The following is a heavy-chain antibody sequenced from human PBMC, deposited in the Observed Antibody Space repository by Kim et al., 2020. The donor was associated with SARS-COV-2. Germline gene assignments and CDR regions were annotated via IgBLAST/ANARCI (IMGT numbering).Heavy chain of an antibody. Sequence: SETLSLTCAVSGGSISSSNWWSWVRQPPGKGLEWIGEIYHSGSTNYNPSLKSRVTISVDKSKNQFSLKLSSVTAADTAVYYCARSAFHRSGSYRVAMEFDYWGQGTLVTVSS. V-gene: IGHV4-4*02. D-gene: IGHD1-26*01. J-gene: IGHJ4*02. CDR1: GGSISSSNW. CDR3: ARSAFHRSGSYRVAMEFDY. CDR2: IYHSGST.